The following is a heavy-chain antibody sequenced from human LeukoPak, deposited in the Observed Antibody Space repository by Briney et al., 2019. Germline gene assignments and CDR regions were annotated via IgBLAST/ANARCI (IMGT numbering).Heavy chain of an antibody. CDR2: IYYSGST. CDR1: GGSISSSSYY. CDR3: ARLGGYSGYGLDY. J-gene: IGHJ4*02. Sequence: SETLSLTCTVSGGSISSSSYYWGWIRQPPGKGLEWIGSIYYSGSTYYNPSLKSRVTISVDTSKNQFSLKPSSVTAADTAVYYCARLGGYSGYGLDYWGQGTLVTVSS. V-gene: IGHV4-39*01. D-gene: IGHD5-12*01.